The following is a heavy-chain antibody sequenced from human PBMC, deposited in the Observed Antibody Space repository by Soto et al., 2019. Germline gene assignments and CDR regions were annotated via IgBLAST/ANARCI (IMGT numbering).Heavy chain of an antibody. CDR1: GFIFTNHA. J-gene: IGHJ3*01. CDR2: ISDDGYRK. D-gene: IGHD2-15*01. V-gene: IGHV3-30*04. CDR3: ARDIYSYGTVGTPDV. Sequence: QVQMVESGGGVVQPGRSLRLSCVVSGFIFTNHAMHWVRQAPGKGLEWVAVISDDGYRKYYADSLKGRFTISRDNSKNTLYLPMNSLSDDDTAVYYCARDIYSYGTVGTPDVWGQGTMLIVSS.